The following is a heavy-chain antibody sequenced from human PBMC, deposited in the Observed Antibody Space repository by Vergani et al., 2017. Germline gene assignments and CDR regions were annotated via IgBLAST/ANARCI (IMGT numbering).Heavy chain of an antibody. CDR2: VEDSGYF. CDR1: GGSLSGYY. J-gene: IGHJ4*02. Sequence: QVQLQESGPGLVRPSETLSLTCTVPGGSLSGYYWNWIRQTPGEGLEWIGYVEDSGYFNYNPSLKTRVSMSSDTSNNRFSLMLSSVTVADTAVYYCARSIVSRNPPDYFDNWGQGTLVTVSS. D-gene: IGHD1-14*01. CDR3: ARSIVSRNPPDYFDN. V-gene: IGHV4-59*01.